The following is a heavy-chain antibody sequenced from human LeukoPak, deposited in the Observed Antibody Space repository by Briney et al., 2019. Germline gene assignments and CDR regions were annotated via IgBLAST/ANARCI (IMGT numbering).Heavy chain of an antibody. Sequence: ASVKVSCKASGYTFTGYYMHWVRQAPGQGLEWMGWINPNSGGTNYAQKFQGRVTMTRDTSISTAYMELSRLRSDDTAVYYCAGVRVEYSYGDADYFDYWGQGTLVTVSS. D-gene: IGHD5-18*01. CDR1: GYTFTGYY. J-gene: IGHJ4*02. CDR2: INPNSGGT. V-gene: IGHV1-2*02. CDR3: AGVRVEYSYGDADYFDY.